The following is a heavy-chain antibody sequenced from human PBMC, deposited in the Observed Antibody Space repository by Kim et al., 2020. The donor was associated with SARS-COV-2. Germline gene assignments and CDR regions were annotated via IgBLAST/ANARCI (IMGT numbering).Heavy chain of an antibody. D-gene: IGHD3-10*01. Sequence: GGSLRLSCAASGFTFSSYWMSWVRQAPGKGLEWVANIKQDGSEKYYVDSVKGRFTISRDNAKNSLYLQMNSLRAEDTAVYYCAKWSSGSYYNWFDPWGQGTLVTVSS. CDR1: GFTFSSYW. J-gene: IGHJ5*02. V-gene: IGHV3-7*03. CDR2: IKQDGSEK. CDR3: AKWSSGSYYNWFDP.